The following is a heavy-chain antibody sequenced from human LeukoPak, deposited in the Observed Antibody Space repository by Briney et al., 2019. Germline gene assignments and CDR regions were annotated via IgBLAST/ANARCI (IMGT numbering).Heavy chain of an antibody. J-gene: IGHJ4*02. Sequence: GGSLRLSCAASGFTFSDYYMNWIRQAPGKGLEWVSYISSSSTYTNYADSVKGRFTISRDNAKNSLYLQMNSLRAEDTAVYYCARGPLIAAAGTWWGQGTLVTVSS. V-gene: IGHV3-11*05. CDR2: ISSSSTYT. D-gene: IGHD6-13*01. CDR1: GFTFSDYY. CDR3: ARGPLIAAAGTW.